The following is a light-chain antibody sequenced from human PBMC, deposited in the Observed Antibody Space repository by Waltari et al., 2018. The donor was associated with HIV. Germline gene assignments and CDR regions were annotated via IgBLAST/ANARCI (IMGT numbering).Light chain of an antibody. CDR2: GAS. J-gene: IGKJ1*01. Sequence: DFQMATSPSSMSESLVDRVPVTCLASQNIDNFLNWYQQKPGKAPQLLIYGASRLHSGVPSRFSGSGSGTDFTLTVNSLQPEDFATYYCQQSYTTRWTFGPGTKVEMK. V-gene: IGKV1-39*01. CDR3: QQSYTTRWT. CDR1: QNIDNF.